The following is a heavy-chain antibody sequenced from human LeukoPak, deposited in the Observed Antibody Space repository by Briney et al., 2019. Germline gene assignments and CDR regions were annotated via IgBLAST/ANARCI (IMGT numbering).Heavy chain of an antibody. J-gene: IGHJ6*02. Sequence: SETLSLTCAVSGGSISSSNWWSWVRQPPGKGLEWIGEIYHSGSTNYNPSLKSRVTISVDKSKNQFSLKLSSVTAADTAVYYCARARMMTTVTPGAYYYGMDVWGQGTTVTVSS. CDR1: GGSISSSNW. CDR2: IYHSGST. D-gene: IGHD4-17*01. V-gene: IGHV4-4*02. CDR3: ARARMMTTVTPGAYYYGMDV.